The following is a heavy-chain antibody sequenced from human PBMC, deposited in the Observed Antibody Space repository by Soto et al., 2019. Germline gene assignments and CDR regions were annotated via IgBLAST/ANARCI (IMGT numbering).Heavy chain of an antibody. V-gene: IGHV5-51*01. J-gene: IGHJ6*02. CDR3: ARHHCSSTSCYRGQDYYYYYGVDV. D-gene: IGHD2-2*02. CDR2: IYPGDSDT. CDR1: GYSFTSYW. Sequence: GESLKISCKGSGYSFTSYWIGWVRQMPGKGLEWMGIIYPGDSDTRYSPSFQGQVTISADKSISTAYLQWSSLKASDTAMYYCARHHCSSTSCYRGQDYYYYYGVDVWGQGTTVTVSS.